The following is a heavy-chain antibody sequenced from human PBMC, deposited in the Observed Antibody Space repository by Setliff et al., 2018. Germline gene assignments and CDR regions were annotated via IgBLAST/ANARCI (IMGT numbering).Heavy chain of an antibody. CDR1: GFTFSSYS. Sequence: GGSLILSCAASGFTFSSYSMNWVRQAPGKGLEWVSYISSSSSTIYYADSVKGRFTISRDNAKNSLYLQMNSLRAEDTAVYYCCSGSYLFVYWGQGSLVTVSS. CDR3: CSGSYLFVY. V-gene: IGHV3-48*04. D-gene: IGHD1-26*01. CDR2: ISSSSSTI. J-gene: IGHJ4*02.